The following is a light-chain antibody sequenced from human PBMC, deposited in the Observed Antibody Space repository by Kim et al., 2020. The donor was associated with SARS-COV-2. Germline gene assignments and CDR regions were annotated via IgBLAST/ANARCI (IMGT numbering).Light chain of an antibody. J-gene: IGLJ3*02. CDR2: LNSDGSP. CDR3: QTWGTGIRV. V-gene: IGLV4-69*01. Sequence: LKLTCTLSRGQSSYALAWHQQQPEKGPRYLMKLNSDGSPSKGDGIPDRFSGSSSGAERYLTISSRQSENEADYYCQTWGTGIRVFGGGTQLTVL. CDR1: RGQSSYA.